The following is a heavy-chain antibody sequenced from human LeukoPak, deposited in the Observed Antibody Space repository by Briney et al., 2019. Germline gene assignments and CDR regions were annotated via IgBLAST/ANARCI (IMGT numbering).Heavy chain of an antibody. J-gene: IGHJ3*01. V-gene: IGHV3-7*01. CDR3: ARDTTHTHYGDAFDL. Sequence: GGSLRLSCAGSGFTFSTYWMSWVRQAPGKGLEWVGNINQDGSEKNFVDSVKGRFTISRDNAKNSLYLQLNRLRVEDTATYFCARDTTHTHYGDAFDLWGQGTLVAVSS. CDR2: INQDGSEK. D-gene: IGHD4-17*01. CDR1: GFTFSTYW.